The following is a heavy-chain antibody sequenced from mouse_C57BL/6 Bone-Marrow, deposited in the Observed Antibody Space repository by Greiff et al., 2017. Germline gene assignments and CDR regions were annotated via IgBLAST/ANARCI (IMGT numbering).Heavy chain of an antibody. Sequence: QVQLQQPGAELVKPGASVKLSCKASGYTFTSYWMHWVKQRPGQGLEWIGMIHPNSGSTNYNEKFKRKATLTVDKSSSTAYMQLSSLTSEDSAVYYCARRLRQLRQYYFDYWGQGTTLTVSS. CDR2: IHPNSGST. V-gene: IGHV1-64*01. D-gene: IGHD3-2*02. CDR1: GYTFTSYW. J-gene: IGHJ2*01. CDR3: ARRLRQLRQYYFDY.